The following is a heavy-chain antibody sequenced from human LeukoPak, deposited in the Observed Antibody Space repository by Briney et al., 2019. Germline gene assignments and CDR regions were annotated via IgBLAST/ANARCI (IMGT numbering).Heavy chain of an antibody. CDR2: IKSKSDGGTT. CDR3: SRDRLGGLDY. D-gene: IGHD5-12*01. V-gene: IGHV3-15*01. Sequence: SGGSLRLSCAASGFTFSNAWMNWVRQAPGRGLEWVGRIKSKSDGGTTDYAAPVKGRFTISRDDSENTLYLQMNSLRPEDTAVYYCSRDRLGGLDYWGQGTLVTVSS. J-gene: IGHJ4*02. CDR1: GFTFSNAW.